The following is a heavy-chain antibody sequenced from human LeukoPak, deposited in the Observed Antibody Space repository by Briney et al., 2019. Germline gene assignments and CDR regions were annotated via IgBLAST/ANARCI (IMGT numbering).Heavy chain of an antibody. V-gene: IGHV4-30-2*06. CDR2: IYASGST. CDR1: NGSLVSGGFY. D-gene: IGHD3-10*01. J-gene: IGHJ4*02. Sequence: SQTLSLTCTVSNGSLVSGGFYWNWIRQSPGRGLEWMGYIYASGSTSYNLSLNSRVTISIDKSKNQFSLKLSSVTAADTAVYYCARPRGGYGSGSYSPPGYFDYWGQGTLVTVSS. CDR3: ARPRGGYGSGSYSPPGYFDY.